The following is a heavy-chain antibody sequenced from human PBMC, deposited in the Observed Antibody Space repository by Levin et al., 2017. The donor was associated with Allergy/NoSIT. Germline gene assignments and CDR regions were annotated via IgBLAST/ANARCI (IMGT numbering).Heavy chain of an antibody. D-gene: IGHD2-15*01. V-gene: IGHV3-23*01. CDR2: GSGSGGGT. CDR3: ATNPGGRCHSPNWFDP. Sequence: GGSLRLSCAASGFTFSSYAMSWVRQAPGKGLEWVSAGSGSGGGTYYADSVKGRWTISRDNSKNTLYLQKKSLSAADTAVYYCATNPGGRCHSPNWFDPWGQGTLVTVSS. CDR1: GFTFSSYA. J-gene: IGHJ5*02.